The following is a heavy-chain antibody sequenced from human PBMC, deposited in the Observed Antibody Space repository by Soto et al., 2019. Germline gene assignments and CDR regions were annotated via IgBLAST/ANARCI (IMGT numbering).Heavy chain of an antibody. D-gene: IGHD2-21*02. J-gene: IGHJ4*02. V-gene: IGHV3-9*02. CDR1: GFTSNDHA. CDR3: VKDQTAGGLDC. CDR2: IYWHGDRI. Sequence: EMQLVESGGGLVQPGGSLRLSCAASGFTSNDHAMHWLRQVPAQGLEWVSGIYWHGDRIDYADSVKGRFTISRDNAKNSLDLQMNSLRPEDTALYYCVKDQTAGGLDCWGQGTLVTVAS.